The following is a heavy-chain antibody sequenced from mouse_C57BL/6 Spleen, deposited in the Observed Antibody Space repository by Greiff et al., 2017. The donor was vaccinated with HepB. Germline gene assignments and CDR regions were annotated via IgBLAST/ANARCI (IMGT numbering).Heavy chain of an antibody. CDR3: ARGDDGYPFDY. V-gene: IGHV1-69*01. J-gene: IGHJ2*01. D-gene: IGHD2-3*01. CDR2: IDPSDSYT. CDR1: GYTFTSYW. Sequence: QVQLKQPGAELVMPGASVKLSCKASGYTFTSYWMHWVKQRPGQGLEWIGEIDPSDSYTNYNQKFKGKSTLTVDKSSSTAYMQLSSLTSEDSAVYYCARGDDGYPFDYWGQGTTLTVSS.